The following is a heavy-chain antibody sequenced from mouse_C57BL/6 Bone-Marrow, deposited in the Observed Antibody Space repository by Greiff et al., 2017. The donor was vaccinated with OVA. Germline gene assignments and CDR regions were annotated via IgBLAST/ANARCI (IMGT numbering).Heavy chain of an antibody. J-gene: IGHJ3*02. CDR2: INPNNGGT. CDR1: GYTFTDYY. Sequence: EVQLQQSGPELVKPGASVKISCKASGYTFTDYYMNWVKQSHGKSLEWIGDINPNNGGTSYNQKFKGKATLTVDKSSSTAYMELRSLTSEDSAVYYCANGSGFPRRWGQGTLVTVSA. D-gene: IGHD3-2*02. V-gene: IGHV1-26*01. CDR3: ANGSGFPRR.